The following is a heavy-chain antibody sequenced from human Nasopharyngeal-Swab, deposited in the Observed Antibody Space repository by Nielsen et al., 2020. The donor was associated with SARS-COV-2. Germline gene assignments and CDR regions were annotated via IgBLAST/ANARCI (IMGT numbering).Heavy chain of an antibody. D-gene: IGHD6-19*01. CDR3: ARDSRDRYSSGPDAFDI. CDR1: GFTFSSYG. V-gene: IGHV3-33*01. CDR2: IWYDGSNK. J-gene: IGHJ3*02. Sequence: LKISCAASGFTFSSYGMHWGRQPPGKGLEWVAVIWYDGSNKYYADSVKGRFTISRNNSKNTLYLQMNSLRAEETAVYYCARDSRDRYSSGPDAFDIWGQGTMVTVSS.